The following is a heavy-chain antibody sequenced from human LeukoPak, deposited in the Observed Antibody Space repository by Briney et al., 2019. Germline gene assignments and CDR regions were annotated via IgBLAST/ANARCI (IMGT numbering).Heavy chain of an antibody. CDR1: GGSISSYY. D-gene: IGHD6-13*01. CDR2: IYHSGRT. J-gene: IGHJ6*02. V-gene: IGHV4-59*12. CDR3: ARDGSSWFYYYYYGMDV. Sequence: SETLSLTCTVSGGSISSYYWSWIRQPPGKGLEWIGYIYHSGRTNYNPSLKSRVTISVDTSKNQFSLKLSSVTAADTAVYYCARDGSSWFYYYYYGMDVWGQGTTVTVSS.